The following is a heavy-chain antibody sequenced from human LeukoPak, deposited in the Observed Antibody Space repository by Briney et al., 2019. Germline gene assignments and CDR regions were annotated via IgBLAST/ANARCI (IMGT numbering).Heavy chain of an antibody. CDR2: IYHSGST. CDR3: ARGGDYVWGSYRPNLFDY. J-gene: IGHJ4*02. D-gene: IGHD3-16*02. Sequence: SETLSLTCAVSGGSISSGGYSWSWIRRPPGKGLEWIGYIYHSGSTYYNPSLKSRVTISVDRSKNQFSLKLSSVTAADTAVYYCARGGDYVWGSYRPNLFDYWGQGTLVTVSS. CDR1: GGSISSGGYS. V-gene: IGHV4-30-2*01.